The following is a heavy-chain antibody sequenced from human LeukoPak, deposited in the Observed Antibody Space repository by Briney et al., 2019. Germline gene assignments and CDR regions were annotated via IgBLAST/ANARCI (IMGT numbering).Heavy chain of an antibody. CDR3: ARGNYGSGSYRPFDY. D-gene: IGHD3-10*01. V-gene: IGHV5-51*01. J-gene: IGHJ4*02. CDR1: GYSFTSYW. CDR2: IYSGDSDT. Sequence: GESLKISCKGSGYSFTSYWIGWVRQMPGKGLEWMGIIYSGDSDTRYSPSFQGQVTISADKSISTAYLQWSSLKASDTAMYYCARGNYGSGSYRPFDYWGQGTLVTVSS.